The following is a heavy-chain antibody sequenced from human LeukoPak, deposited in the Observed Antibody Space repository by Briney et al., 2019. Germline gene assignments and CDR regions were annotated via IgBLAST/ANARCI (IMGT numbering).Heavy chain of an antibody. V-gene: IGHV4-59*08. CDR2: IYYSGST. CDR3: ASRAY. Sequence: SETLSLTCTVSGVSISSYYWSWIRQFPGKGLEWIGYIYYSGSTYYNPSLKSRVTISVDTSKNQFSLKLSSVTAADTAVYYCASRAYWGQGTLVTVSS. CDR1: GVSISSYY. J-gene: IGHJ4*02.